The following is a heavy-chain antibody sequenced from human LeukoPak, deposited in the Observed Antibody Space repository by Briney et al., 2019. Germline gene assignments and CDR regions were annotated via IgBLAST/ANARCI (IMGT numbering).Heavy chain of an antibody. Sequence: SVKVSGKASGGTFISYAISWVRQAPGQGLEWMGGIIPIFGTANYAQKFQGRVTITADESTSTAYMELSSLRPEDTAVYYCARGVITTQYYYYYYGMDVWGQGTTVTVSS. CDR2: IIPIFGTA. CDR3: ARGVITTQYYYYYYGMDV. CDR1: GGTFISYA. V-gene: IGHV1-69*13. D-gene: IGHD3-22*01. J-gene: IGHJ6*02.